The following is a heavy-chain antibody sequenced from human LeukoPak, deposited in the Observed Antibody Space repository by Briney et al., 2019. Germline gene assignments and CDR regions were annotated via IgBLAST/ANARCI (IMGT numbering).Heavy chain of an antibody. CDR3: ARRRAFGIAAAGHHYGMDV. Sequence: GGSLRFSGAVSGFTVSSNYISWVRQAPGKRLEGASVIFSVGSTYYADSVKGRFTISRDNSKNTLYLQMNSLRAEDTAVYYCARRRAFGIAAAGHHYGMDVWGQGTTVTVSS. CDR1: GFTVSSNY. J-gene: IGHJ6*02. V-gene: IGHV3-53*01. D-gene: IGHD6-13*01. CDR2: IFSVGST.